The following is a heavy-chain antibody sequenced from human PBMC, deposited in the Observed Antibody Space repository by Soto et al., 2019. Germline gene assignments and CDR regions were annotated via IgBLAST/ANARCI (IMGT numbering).Heavy chain of an antibody. D-gene: IGHD6-13*01. CDR2: ISGSGGST. Sequence: EVQLLESGGGLVQPGGSLRLSCAASGFTFSSYAMSWVRRAPGKGLEWVSAISGSGGSTYYADSVKGRFTISRDNYKNTLYLQMNSLRAEDTAVYYCAKENGYSSSWFEFDYWGQGTLVTVSS. J-gene: IGHJ4*02. CDR1: GFTFSSYA. CDR3: AKENGYSSSWFEFDY. V-gene: IGHV3-23*01.